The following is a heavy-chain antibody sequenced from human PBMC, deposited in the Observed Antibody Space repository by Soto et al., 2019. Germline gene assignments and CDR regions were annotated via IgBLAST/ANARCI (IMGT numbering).Heavy chain of an antibody. J-gene: IGHJ4*02. CDR1: GFTFTNYA. D-gene: IGHD4-4*01. Sequence: EVQLLESGGGLVQPGGSLSLSCEASGFTFTNYAMTWVRQAPGKGLEWVSISSGSGSGGSTNYADSVKGRFTISRDNSKNTLYLQMNSLRVEDTAVYYCAKDRDDYRNYVFDYWGQGTLVTVSS. CDR2: SSGSGSGGST. CDR3: AKDRDDYRNYVFDY. V-gene: IGHV3-23*01.